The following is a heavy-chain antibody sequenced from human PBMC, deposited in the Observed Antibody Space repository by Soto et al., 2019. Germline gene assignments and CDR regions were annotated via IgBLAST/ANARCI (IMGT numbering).Heavy chain of an antibody. J-gene: IGHJ6*02. V-gene: IGHV1-58*01. CDR1: GFTFTSSA. CDR2: IVVGSGNT. D-gene: IGHD2-2*01. CDR3: AREYCSGTSCYGQEV. Sequence: SVKVSCKASGFTFTSSAVQWVRQARGQRLEWIGWIVVGSGNTNYAQKFQERVTITRDMSTSTAYMELSSLRSEDTAVYYCAREYCSGTSCYGQEVWGQGTTVTVSS.